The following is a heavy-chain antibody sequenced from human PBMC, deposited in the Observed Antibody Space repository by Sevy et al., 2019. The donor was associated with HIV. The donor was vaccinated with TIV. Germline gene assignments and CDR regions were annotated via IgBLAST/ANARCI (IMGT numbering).Heavy chain of an antibody. CDR1: GGSISSSSQF. CDR2: VYNSGTT. D-gene: IGHD3-9*01. J-gene: IGHJ5*01. V-gene: IGHV4-39*01. Sequence: SETLSLTCTVSGGSISSSSQFWAWIRQSPGKGLEWIGNVYNSGTTEYNPSLKSPITISVDTSKNKFSLKLTSVTAADKDVYYCARQLSYYDSLTGSQRGYWLNTWGHGNLVTVSS. CDR3: ARQLSYYDSLTGSQRGYWLNT.